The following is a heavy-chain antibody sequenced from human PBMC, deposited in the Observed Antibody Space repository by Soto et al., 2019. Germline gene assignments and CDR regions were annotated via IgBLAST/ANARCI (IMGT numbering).Heavy chain of an antibody. D-gene: IGHD3-10*01. CDR1: GGSISSYY. Sequence: QVQLQESGPGLVKPSETLSLTCTVSGGSISSYYWSWIRQPPGKGLEWIGYIYYSGSTNYNPSLKSRVTISVDTSKNQFSLKLSSVTAADTAVYYCARSDVLTMVRGVTFWDYWGQGTLVTVSS. J-gene: IGHJ4*02. V-gene: IGHV4-59*01. CDR3: ARSDVLTMVRGVTFWDY. CDR2: IYYSGST.